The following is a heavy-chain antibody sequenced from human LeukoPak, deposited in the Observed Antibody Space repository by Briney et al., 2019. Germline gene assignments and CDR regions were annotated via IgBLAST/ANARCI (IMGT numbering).Heavy chain of an antibody. Sequence: KTSETLSLTCTVSGGSISSSSYYWGWIRQPPGKGLEWIGSIYYSGSTYYNPSLKSRVTISVDTSKNQFSLKLSSVTAADTAVYYCARGGKRNDYWGQGTLVTVSS. CDR1: GGSISSSSYY. V-gene: IGHV4-39*07. J-gene: IGHJ4*02. CDR3: ARGGKRNDY. CDR2: IYYSGST. D-gene: IGHD1-14*01.